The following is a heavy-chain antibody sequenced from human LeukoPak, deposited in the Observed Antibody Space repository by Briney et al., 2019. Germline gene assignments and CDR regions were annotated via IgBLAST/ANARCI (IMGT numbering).Heavy chain of an antibody. CDR3: ARHPLDSSSKNWFDP. CDR1: GGSISSSSYY. D-gene: IGHD6-13*01. CDR2: IYYSGST. J-gene: IGHJ5*02. Sequence: SETLSLTCTVSGGSISSSSYYWGWIRQPPGKGLEWIGCIYYSGSTYYNPSLKSRVTISVHTSKNHFSLKLRSVTAADTAVYYCARHPLDSSSKNWFDPWGQGTLVTVSS. V-gene: IGHV4-39*01.